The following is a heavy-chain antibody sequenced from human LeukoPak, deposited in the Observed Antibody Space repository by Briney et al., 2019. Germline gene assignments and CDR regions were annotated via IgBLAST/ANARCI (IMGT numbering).Heavy chain of an antibody. CDR2: IYYSGST. Sequence: SETLSLTCTVSGGSISPYYWSWIRQPPGKGLEWIGYIYYSGSTNYNPSLKSRVTISVDTSKNQFSLKLSSVTAADTAVYYCARDGGSDQYYFDNWGQGTLVTVSS. D-gene: IGHD6-19*01. CDR1: GGSISPYY. V-gene: IGHV4-59*01. CDR3: ARDGGSDQYYFDN. J-gene: IGHJ4*02.